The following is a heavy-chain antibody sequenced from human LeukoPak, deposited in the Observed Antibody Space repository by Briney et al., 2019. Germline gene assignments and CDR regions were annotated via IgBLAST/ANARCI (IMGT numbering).Heavy chain of an antibody. V-gene: IGHV3-66*01. D-gene: IGHD5-12*01. CDR2: IYSGGST. CDR1: GFTVSSNY. J-gene: IGHJ4*02. CDR3: ARGSGYEVYYFDY. Sequence: GGSLRLSCAASGFTVSSNYMSWVRQAPGKGLEWVSVIYSGGSTYYADSVKGRFTISRDNSKNTLHLQMNSLRAEDTAVYYCARGSGYEVYYFDYWGQGTLVTVSS.